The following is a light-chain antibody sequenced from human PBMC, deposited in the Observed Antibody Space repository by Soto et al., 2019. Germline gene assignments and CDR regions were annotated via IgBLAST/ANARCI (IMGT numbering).Light chain of an antibody. Sequence: EIVMTQSPVTLSVSPGERATLSCRASQSVTNSYLAWYQQKPGQAPRLLIFGASTRAAGIPARFSGSGSGTEFTLTISRLEPEDFAVYYCQQYGSLSWTFGQGTKVDIK. CDR2: GAS. CDR1: QSVTNSY. J-gene: IGKJ1*01. CDR3: QQYGSLSWT. V-gene: IGKV3-20*01.